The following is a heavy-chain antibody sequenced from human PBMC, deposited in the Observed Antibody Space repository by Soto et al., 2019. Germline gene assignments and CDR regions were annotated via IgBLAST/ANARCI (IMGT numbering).Heavy chain of an antibody. Sequence: GGSLRLSCAASGFTFSSYAMSWVRQAPGKGLEWVSAISGSGGSTYYADSVKGRFTISRDNSKNTLYLQMNSLRAEDTAVYYCAKGHDYIWGSYRYVDAFDIWGQGTMVTVSS. J-gene: IGHJ3*02. D-gene: IGHD3-16*02. CDR3: AKGHDYIWGSYRYVDAFDI. CDR1: GFTFSSYA. V-gene: IGHV3-23*01. CDR2: ISGSGGST.